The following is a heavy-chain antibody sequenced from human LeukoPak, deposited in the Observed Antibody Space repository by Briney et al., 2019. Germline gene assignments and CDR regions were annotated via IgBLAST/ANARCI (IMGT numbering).Heavy chain of an antibody. J-gene: IGHJ4*02. V-gene: IGHV6-1*01. Sequence: SQTLSLTCAISVDSVSSNAVWNWISQSPSRGLEWLGRTYYRSKWYYAYAISVKSRITINPDTSNKQFSLQLNLVTPQDTAVYYWARGYNDYTPSFDFWGQGILVTVSS. CDR2: TYYRSKWYY. CDR1: VDSVSSNAV. D-gene: IGHD4-11*01. CDR3: ARGYNDYTPSFDF.